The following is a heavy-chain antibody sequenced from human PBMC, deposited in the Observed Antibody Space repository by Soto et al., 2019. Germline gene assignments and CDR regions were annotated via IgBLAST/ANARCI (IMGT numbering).Heavy chain of an antibody. Sequence: GESLKISCKGSGYSFTSYWISWVRQMPGKGLEWMGRIDPSDSYTNYSPSFQGHVTISADKSISTAYLQWSSLKASDTAMYYCARHLHDILTGYHNWFDPWGQGTLVTVSS. CDR3: ARHLHDILTGYHNWFDP. J-gene: IGHJ5*02. CDR1: GYSFTSYW. D-gene: IGHD3-9*01. CDR2: IDPSDSYT. V-gene: IGHV5-10-1*01.